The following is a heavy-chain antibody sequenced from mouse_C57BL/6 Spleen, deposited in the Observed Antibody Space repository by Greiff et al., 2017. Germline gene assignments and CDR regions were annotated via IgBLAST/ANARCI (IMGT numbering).Heavy chain of an antibody. CDR3: ARVEPWGDGWYFDV. CDR1: GISITTGNYR. D-gene: IGHD3-3*01. Sequence: EVQLVESGPGLVKPSQTVFLTCTVTGISITTGNYRWSWIRQFPGNKLEWIGYIYYSGTITYNPSLTSRTTITRDTPKNQFCLEMNSLTAEDTATYYCARVEPWGDGWYFDVWGTGTTVTVSS. CDR2: IYYSGTI. J-gene: IGHJ1*03. V-gene: IGHV3-5*01.